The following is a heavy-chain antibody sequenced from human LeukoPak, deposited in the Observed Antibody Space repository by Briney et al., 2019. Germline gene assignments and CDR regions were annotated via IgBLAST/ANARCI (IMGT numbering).Heavy chain of an antibody. CDR1: GYSISSGYY. J-gene: IGHJ3*02. CDR3: ARGDVLRYFDWLRGSDAFDI. CDR2: IYHSGST. D-gene: IGHD3-9*01. Sequence: SETLSLTCTVSGYSISSGYYWGWIRQPPGKWLEWIGSIYHSGSTYYNPSLKSRVTISVDTSKNQFSLKLSSVTAADTAVYYSARGDVLRYFDWLRGSDAFDIWGQGTMVTVSS. V-gene: IGHV4-38-2*02.